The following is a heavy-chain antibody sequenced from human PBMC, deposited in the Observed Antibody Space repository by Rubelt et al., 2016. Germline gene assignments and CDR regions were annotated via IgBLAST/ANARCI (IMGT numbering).Heavy chain of an antibody. J-gene: IGHJ4*02. CDR1: GGSISSYY. CDR2: MYYSGST. D-gene: IGHD1-1*01. V-gene: IGHV4-59*05. Sequence: QVQLQESGPGLVKPSETLSLTCTVSGGSISSYYWSWIRQPPGKGLEWIGSMYYSGSTYYNPSLKSRVTISVDTSKNQFSLKLSSVTAADTAVYYCARLLMAGTSFDYWGQGTLVTVSS. CDR3: ARLLMAGTSFDY.